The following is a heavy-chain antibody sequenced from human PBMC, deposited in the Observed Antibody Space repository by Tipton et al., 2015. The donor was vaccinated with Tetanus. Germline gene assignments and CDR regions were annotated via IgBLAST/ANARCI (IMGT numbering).Heavy chain of an antibody. CDR1: GFTFSSFG. CDR2: ITGSSSYI. D-gene: IGHD2-15*01. J-gene: IGHJ4*02. Sequence: SLRLSCAASGFTFSSFGMTWVRQAPGKGLEWVSSITGSSSYIYYADSVKGRFTISRDNAKNSLYLQMSSLRAEDTAVYYCAKVASGVVAAISYFDSWGQGTLVTVSS. V-gene: IGHV3-21*04. CDR3: AKVASGVVAAISYFDS.